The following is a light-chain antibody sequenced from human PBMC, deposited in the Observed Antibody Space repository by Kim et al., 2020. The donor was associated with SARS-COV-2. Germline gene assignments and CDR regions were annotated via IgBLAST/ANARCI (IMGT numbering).Light chain of an antibody. CDR1: QSVSSSY. Sequence: PGERVTLSFRASQSVSSSYLTWYQQKPGQAPRLLIYDASSSDTGLPPRFSGSGSGTAITLTISSLQPEDFAVYYCQQDYNLPVTFGPGT. CDR3: QQDYNLPVT. V-gene: IGKV3D-7*01. J-gene: IGKJ3*01. CDR2: DAS.